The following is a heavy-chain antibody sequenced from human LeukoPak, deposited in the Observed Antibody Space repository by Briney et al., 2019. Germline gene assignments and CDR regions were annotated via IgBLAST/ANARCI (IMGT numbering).Heavy chain of an antibody. Sequence: SETLSLTCAVYGGSFSGYYWSWIRQPPGKGLEWIGEINHSGSTNYNPSLKSRVTISVDTSKNQFSLKLSSVTAADTAVYYCASPGDGRENGFDYWGQGTLVTVSS. CDR1: GGSFSGYY. D-gene: IGHD2-21*02. CDR3: ASPGDGRENGFDY. CDR2: INHSGST. V-gene: IGHV4-34*01. J-gene: IGHJ4*02.